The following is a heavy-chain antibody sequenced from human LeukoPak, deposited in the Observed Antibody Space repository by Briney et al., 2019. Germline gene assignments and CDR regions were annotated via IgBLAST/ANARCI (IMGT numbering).Heavy chain of an antibody. J-gene: IGHJ4*02. V-gene: IGHV2-5*02. CDR3: AHRRPGHLTGWDNSYFDN. CDR1: GFSLYSSGVG. D-gene: IGHD1/OR15-1a*01. CDR2: IYWDDDK. Sequence: SGPTLVNPTQTLTLTCTSSGFSLYSSGVGVGWIRQPPGKALEWLATIYWDDDKRYNPSLRSRLTMSKDASKSQVFLVMSNMDPVDTATYYCAHRRPGHLTGWDNSYFDNWGPGTLVTVSS.